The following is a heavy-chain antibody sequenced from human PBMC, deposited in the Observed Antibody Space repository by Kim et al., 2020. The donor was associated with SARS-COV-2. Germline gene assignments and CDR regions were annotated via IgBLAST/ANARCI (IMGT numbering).Heavy chain of an antibody. CDR2: ISYSGNP. J-gene: IGHJ4*02. D-gene: IGHD2-2*01. CDR3: AGGQPLDY. Sequence: SETLSLTCSVSGGSIRSGGKFWTWIRQHPAKGLEWIGYISYSGNPHYSPSLRSRVSISLQTSENQFSLELTSVTAAATAVYYCAGGQPLDYWGQGILVTV. V-gene: IGHV4-31*03. CDR1: GGSIRSGGKF.